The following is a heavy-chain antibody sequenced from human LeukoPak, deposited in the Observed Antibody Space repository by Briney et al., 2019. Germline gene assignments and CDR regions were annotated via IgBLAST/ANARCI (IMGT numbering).Heavy chain of an antibody. CDR1: GGSINSGTNY. Sequence: SETLSLTCTVSGGSINSGTNYWGWIRQPPGKGLEWIGNIYYSGSTNYNPSLKSRVTISVDTSKNQFSLKLSSVAAADTAVYYCARGHRYCTNGVCYDYFDYWGQGTLVTVSS. J-gene: IGHJ4*02. CDR3: ARGHRYCTNGVCYDYFDY. V-gene: IGHV4-39*07. CDR2: IYYSGST. D-gene: IGHD2-8*01.